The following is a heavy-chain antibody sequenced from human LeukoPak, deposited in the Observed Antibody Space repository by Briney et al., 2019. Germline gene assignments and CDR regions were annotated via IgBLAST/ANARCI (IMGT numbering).Heavy chain of an antibody. V-gene: IGHV5-51*01. CDR1: GYSFDTNW. CDR3: ARGAHGSGFDI. J-gene: IGHJ3*02. CDR2: IYPGDSDT. D-gene: IGHD1-26*01. Sequence: GESLKISCKGSGYSFDTNWIGWVRQMPGKGLEWMGIIYPGDSDTRYSPSFEGRVTISADKSITTAYLQWSSLEASDTAMYYCARGAHGSGFDIWGQGTMVTVSP.